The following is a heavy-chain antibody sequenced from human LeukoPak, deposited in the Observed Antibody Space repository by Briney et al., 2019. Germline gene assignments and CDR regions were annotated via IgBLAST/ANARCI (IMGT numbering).Heavy chain of an antibody. V-gene: IGHV1-18*01. CDR1: SYTFTKYG. D-gene: IGHD3-10*01. CDR2: ISGHNGNT. Sequence: ASEKVSCKASSYTFTKYGISWVRQAPGQRLEWMGWISGHNGNTNYAQKRQGRVTMTTDASTSTAYMELRSLRSDDTAVYYCAREPPMVRGVTGWFDPWGQGTLVTVSS. CDR3: AREPPMVRGVTGWFDP. J-gene: IGHJ5*02.